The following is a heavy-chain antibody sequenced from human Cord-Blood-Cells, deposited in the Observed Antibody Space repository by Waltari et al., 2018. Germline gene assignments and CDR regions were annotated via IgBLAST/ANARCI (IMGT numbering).Heavy chain of an antibody. Sequence: QVQLQQWGAGLLKPSETLSLTCTVYGGSFSGYYWSWIRQPPGKGLEWIGEINHSGSTNYHPSLKSRVTISVDTSKNQFSLKLSSVTAADTAVYYCARGYCSSTSCYYYYYYGMDVWGQGTTVTVSS. J-gene: IGHJ6*02. CDR3: ARGYCSSTSCYYYYYYGMDV. V-gene: IGHV4-34*01. D-gene: IGHD2-2*01. CDR2: INHSGST. CDR1: GGSFSGYY.